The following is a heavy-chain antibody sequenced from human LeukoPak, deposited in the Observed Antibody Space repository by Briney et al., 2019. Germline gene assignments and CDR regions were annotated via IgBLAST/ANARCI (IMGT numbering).Heavy chain of an antibody. Sequence: SETLSLTCTVSGGSISSYYWSWIRQPPGKGLEWIGYIYYSGSTNYNPSLKSRVTISVDTSKNQFSLKLSSVTAADTAVYYCARDAGDDYYYYGMDAWGRGTTVTVSS. CDR3: ARDAGDDYYYYGMDA. D-gene: IGHD3-10*01. V-gene: IGHV4-59*01. CDR1: GGSISSYY. J-gene: IGHJ6*01. CDR2: IYYSGST.